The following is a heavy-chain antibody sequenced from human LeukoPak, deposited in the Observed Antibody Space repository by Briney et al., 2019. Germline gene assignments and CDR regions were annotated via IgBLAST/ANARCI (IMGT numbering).Heavy chain of an antibody. V-gene: IGHV4-30-2*01. CDR2: IYHSGST. J-gene: IGHJ3*02. CDR1: GGSISSGGYY. CDR3: ARKYCSTTSCSYGFDM. D-gene: IGHD2-2*01. Sequence: PSETLSLTCTASGGSISSGGYYWSWIRQPPGKGLEWIGYIYHSGSTYYNPSLKSRVTISVDRSKNQFSLKLSSVTAADTAVYFCARKYCSTTSCSYGFDMWGQGTMVTVSS.